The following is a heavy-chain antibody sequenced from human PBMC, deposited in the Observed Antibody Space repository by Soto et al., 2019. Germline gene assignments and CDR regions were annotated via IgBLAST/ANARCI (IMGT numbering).Heavy chain of an antibody. CDR3: AGHGGYSYFDL. V-gene: IGHV4-61*01. Sequence: QVQLQESGPGLVKPSETLSLTCTVSGGSVSSGSYYWSWIRQPPGKGLEWIGYIYYSGSTNYNPSLKSRVTISVDTSKNQFSLKLSSVTAADTAVYYCAGHGGYSYFDLWGRGTLVTVSS. D-gene: IGHD4-17*01. CDR2: IYYSGST. J-gene: IGHJ2*01. CDR1: GGSVSSGSYY.